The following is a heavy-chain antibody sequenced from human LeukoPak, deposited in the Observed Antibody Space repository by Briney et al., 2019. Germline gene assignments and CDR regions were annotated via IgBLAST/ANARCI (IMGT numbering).Heavy chain of an antibody. D-gene: IGHD2-2*01. CDR2: IYYSGST. J-gene: IGHJ4*02. V-gene: IGHV4-30-4*08. CDR3: ARDGPALGYCSSTSCYSFDY. CDR1: GGSISSGDYY. Sequence: SQTLSLTCTVSGGSISSGDYYWSWIRQPPGKGLEWIGYIYYSGSTYYNPSLKSRVTISVDTSKNQFSLKLSSVTAADTAVYYCARDGPALGYCSSTSCYSFDYWGQGTLVTVSS.